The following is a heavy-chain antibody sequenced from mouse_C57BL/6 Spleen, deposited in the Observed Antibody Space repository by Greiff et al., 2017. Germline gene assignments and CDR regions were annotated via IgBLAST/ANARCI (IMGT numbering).Heavy chain of an antibody. CDR3: ARAYGSSRIYFDY. D-gene: IGHD1-1*01. J-gene: IGHJ2*01. CDR2: ISYDGSN. CDR1: GYSITSGYY. Sequence: EVHLVESGPGLVKPSQSLSLTCSVTGYSITSGYYWNWIRQFPGNKLEWMGYISYDGSNNYNPSLKNRISITRDTSKNQFFLKLNSVTTEDTATYYCARAYGSSRIYFDYWGQGTTLTVSS. V-gene: IGHV3-6*01.